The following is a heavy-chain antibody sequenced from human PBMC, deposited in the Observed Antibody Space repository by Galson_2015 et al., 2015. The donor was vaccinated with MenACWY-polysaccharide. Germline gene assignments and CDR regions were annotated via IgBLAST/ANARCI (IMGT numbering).Heavy chain of an antibody. V-gene: IGHV3-23*01. CDR3: AKGGREVDNWLDP. D-gene: IGHD1-26*01. Sequence: SLRLSCAVSGFTFSSYVMSWVRQAPGRGLEWVSSITDSGSSTYYVDSEKGRFTISRDNSKNTLFLQMNSLRADDTAVYYCAKGGREVDNWLDPWGQGALVTVSS. J-gene: IGHJ5*02. CDR2: ITDSGSST. CDR1: GFTFSSYV.